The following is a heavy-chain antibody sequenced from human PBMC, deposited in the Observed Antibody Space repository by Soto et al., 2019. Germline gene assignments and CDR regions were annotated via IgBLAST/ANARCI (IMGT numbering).Heavy chain of an antibody. CDR2: FESGGSI. D-gene: IGHD2-21*02. CDR3: ARAGVTPDFFDY. J-gene: IGHJ4*02. V-gene: IGHV3-53*01. CDR1: GFSVRANY. Sequence: GGSLRLSCAASGFSVRANYMSWVRQSPGKGLEWVSVFESGGSIYYADSVKGRFIISRDYAKNTVYLQMNSLRAEDTAVYYCARAGVTPDFFDYWGQGTLVTVSS.